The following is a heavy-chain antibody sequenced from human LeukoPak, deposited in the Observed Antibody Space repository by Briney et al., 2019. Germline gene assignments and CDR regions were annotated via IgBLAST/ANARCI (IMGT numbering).Heavy chain of an antibody. V-gene: IGHV3-30*02. CDR2: IRYDGSNK. J-gene: IGHJ4*02. CDR3: AKGPKLYSSSWMSDY. D-gene: IGHD6-13*01. Sequence: PGGSLRLSCAASGFTFSSYGMHWVRQAPGKGLEWVAFIRYDGSNKYYADSVKGRFTISRDNSKNTLCLQMNSLRAEDTAVYYCAKGPKLYSSSWMSDYWGQGTLVTVSS. CDR1: GFTFSSYG.